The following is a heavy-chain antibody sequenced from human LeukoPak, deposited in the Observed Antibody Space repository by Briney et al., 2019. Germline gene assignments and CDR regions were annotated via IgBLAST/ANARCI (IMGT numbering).Heavy chain of an antibody. J-gene: IGHJ4*02. CDR1: GGSISNGNW. CDR2: IYRTGSA. CDR3: VRCGSYCLDY. V-gene: IGHV4-4*02. Sequence: SETQSLTCGVSGGSISNGNWWSWVRQPPGKGLEWIGEIYRTGSANYNPSLKSRVTISVDKSKNQFPLSLNSVTAADTAVYYCVRCGSYCLDYWGQGTLVTVSS. D-gene: IGHD1-26*01.